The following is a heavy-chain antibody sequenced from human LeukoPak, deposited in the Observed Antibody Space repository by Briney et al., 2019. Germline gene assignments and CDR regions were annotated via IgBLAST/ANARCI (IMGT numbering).Heavy chain of an antibody. CDR2: INPNNGGT. Sequence: ASVKVSCKDSGYTFNGYYIHWVRQAPGQGLEWMGRINPNNGGTNYAQKFQGRVTMTRDMSMSTAYMELSRLRSDDTAVYYCAGEDNSSGYRPFDIWGQGTMVTVPS. CDR3: AGEDNSSGYRPFDI. CDR1: GYTFNGYY. J-gene: IGHJ3*02. V-gene: IGHV1-2*06. D-gene: IGHD3-22*01.